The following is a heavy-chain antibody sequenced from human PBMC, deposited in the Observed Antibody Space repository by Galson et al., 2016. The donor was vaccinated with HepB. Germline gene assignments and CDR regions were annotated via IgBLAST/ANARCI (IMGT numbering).Heavy chain of an antibody. CDR3: AKDYVGGSYLLTQFDY. CDR1: GFMFNYYS. D-gene: IGHD3-16*02. J-gene: IGHJ4*02. V-gene: IGHV3-23*01. CDR2: LSGSGAHT. Sequence: SLRLSCAASGFMFNYYSMNWVRQAPGKGLEWVSGLSGSGAHTYYADSVKGRFTISRDNSKNTLYLQMNSLRVEDTAVYYCAKDYVGGSYLLTQFDYWGQGTLVTVSS.